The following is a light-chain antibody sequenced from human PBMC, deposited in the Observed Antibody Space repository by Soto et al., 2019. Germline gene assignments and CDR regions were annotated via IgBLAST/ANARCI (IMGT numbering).Light chain of an antibody. CDR2: GGS. CDR1: QSLSSSY. J-gene: IGKJ1*01. Sequence: EIVLTQSPGTLSLSPGERATLSCRASQSLSSSYLAWYQQKPGQAPRLLIYGGSSRATDIPDRFSGSGSGTDFTLTISRLEPEDFAVYYCQQYGSSLPWTFGHGTKVEIK. CDR3: QQYGSSLPWT. V-gene: IGKV3-20*01.